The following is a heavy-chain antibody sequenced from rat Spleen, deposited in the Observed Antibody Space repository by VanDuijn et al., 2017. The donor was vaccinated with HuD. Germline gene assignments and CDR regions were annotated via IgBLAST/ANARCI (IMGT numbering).Heavy chain of an antibody. J-gene: IGHJ4*01. V-gene: IGHV2-30*01. CDR1: GFSLTSYS. CDR2: MWTGGNT. D-gene: IGHD2-1*01. CDR3: ARDLTNYAYTYGVMDA. Sequence: QVHLKESGPGLVQPSQTLSLTCTVSGFSLTSYSVHWVRQPPGEGLEWMGVMWTGGNTDYNSALNSRLAISRDTSKSQVFLKMNSLQTEDIATYYCARDLTNYAYTYGVMDAWGQGASVTVSS.